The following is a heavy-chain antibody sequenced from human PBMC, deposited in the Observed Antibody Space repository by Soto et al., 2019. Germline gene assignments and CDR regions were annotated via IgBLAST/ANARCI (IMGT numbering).Heavy chain of an antibody. J-gene: IGHJ4*02. CDR3: ATDIVATDWWGFHH. V-gene: IGHV1-18*04. CDR2: ISTYNGNL. D-gene: IGHD5-12*01. CDR1: GYTFTRYG. Sequence: QVQVVQSGAEVKEPGASVKVSCKTSGYTFTRYGVSWVRQAPGKGLGWVGWISTYNGNLNYAEKLQDRVTMTTDTSTSTVYRELRSLRSDDTAVYYCATDIVATDWWGFHHWCQGTLVTVSS.